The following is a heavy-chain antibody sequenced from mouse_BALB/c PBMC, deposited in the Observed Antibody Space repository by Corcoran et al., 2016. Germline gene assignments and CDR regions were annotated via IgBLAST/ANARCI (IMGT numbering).Heavy chain of an antibody. CDR3: ARDEGIYYYGSSWYFDV. CDR1: GYTFTNYG. V-gene: IGHV9-3-1*01. D-gene: IGHD1-1*01. Sequence: QIQLVQSGPELKKPGETVKISCKASGYTFTNYGMNWVKQAPGKGLKWMGWINTYTGEPTYADDFKGRFAFSLETSASTAYLQINNLKNEDTATYFCARDEGIYYYGSSWYFDVWGAGTTVTVSS. CDR2: INTYTGEP. J-gene: IGHJ1*01.